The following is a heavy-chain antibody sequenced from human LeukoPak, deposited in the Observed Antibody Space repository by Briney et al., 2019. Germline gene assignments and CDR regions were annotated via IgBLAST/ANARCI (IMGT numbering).Heavy chain of an antibody. Sequence: SQTLSLTCAISGDSVSSNSAAWTWIRQSPSRGLEWLGRTYYRSKWYYDYAVSVKSRITINPDTSKNQFSLQLNSATPEDTALYYCARHQDGFEYWGQGTLVTVSS. CDR2: TYYRSKWYY. CDR3: ARHQDGFEY. D-gene: IGHD4-17*01. J-gene: IGHJ4*02. CDR1: GDSVSSNSAA. V-gene: IGHV6-1*01.